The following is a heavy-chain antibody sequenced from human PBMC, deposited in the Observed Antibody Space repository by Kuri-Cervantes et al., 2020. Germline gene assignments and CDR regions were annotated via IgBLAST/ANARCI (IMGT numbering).Heavy chain of an antibody. D-gene: IGHD3-22*01. CDR2: IKQDGSEK. CDR1: GFTFSSYA. J-gene: IGHJ4*02. Sequence: GESLKISCAASGFTFSSYAMHWVRQAPGKGLEWVANIKQDGSEKYYVDSVKGRFTISRDNAKNSLYLQMNSLRAEDTAVYYCARGHSSGYYYYFDYWGQGTLVTVSS. CDR3: ARGHSSGYYYYFDY. V-gene: IGHV3-7*04.